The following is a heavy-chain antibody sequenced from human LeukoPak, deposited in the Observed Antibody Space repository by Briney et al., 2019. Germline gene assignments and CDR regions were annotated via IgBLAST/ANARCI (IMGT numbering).Heavy chain of an antibody. CDR3: AKGQVVVVAATLDY. V-gene: IGHV4-34*01. J-gene: IGHJ4*02. D-gene: IGHD2-15*01. Sequence: SETLSLTCAVYGGSFSDNYWSWIRQPPGKGLEWIGEINQSGNTDHNPPLKSRVSISVDTSKNQFSLKLNSVTAADTAVYYCAKGQVVVVAATLDYWGQGTLVTVSS. CDR2: INQSGNT. CDR1: GGSFSDNY.